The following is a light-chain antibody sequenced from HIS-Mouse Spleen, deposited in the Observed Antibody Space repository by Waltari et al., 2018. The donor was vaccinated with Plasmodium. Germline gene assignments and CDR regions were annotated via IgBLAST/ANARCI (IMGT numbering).Light chain of an antibody. Sequence: SYELTQPPSVSVSPGQTARITCAGDALPKHYAYCYQQKPGQAPVPVIYKDSERPAGIPERFSGSSSGTTVTLTISGVQAEDEADYYCQSADSSGTYRVFGGGTKLTVL. CDR3: QSADSSGTYRV. V-gene: IGLV3-25*03. CDR2: KDS. J-gene: IGLJ2*01. CDR1: ALPKHY.